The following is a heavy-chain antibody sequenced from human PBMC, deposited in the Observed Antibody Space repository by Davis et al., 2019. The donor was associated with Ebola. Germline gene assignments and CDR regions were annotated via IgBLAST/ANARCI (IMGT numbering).Heavy chain of an antibody. V-gene: IGHV1-2*04. J-gene: IGHJ4*01. CDR3: AASAGTVGKFDY. Sequence: ASVKVSCKASGYTFTGFYIHWARQAPGQGLEWLGWINPNTGGTNLAQKFQGWVTITRDMSTSTSFLDLSNLRSEDTAVYYCAASAGTVGKFDYWGQGTLVTVSS. CDR1: GYTFTGFY. CDR2: INPNTGGT. D-gene: IGHD1-14*01.